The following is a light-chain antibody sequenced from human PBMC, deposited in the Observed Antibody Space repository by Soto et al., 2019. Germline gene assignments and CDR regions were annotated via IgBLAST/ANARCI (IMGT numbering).Light chain of an antibody. CDR1: QSVSSSY. CDR2: GAS. V-gene: IGKV3-20*01. Sequence: EIVLTQSPRTLSLSPGEXATLSCRASQSVSSSYLAWYQQKPGQAPRLLIYGASSRATGIPDRFSGSGSGTDFTLTISRLEPEDFAVYYCQQYGSSPPITFGQGTRLEIK. CDR3: QQYGSSPPIT. J-gene: IGKJ5*01.